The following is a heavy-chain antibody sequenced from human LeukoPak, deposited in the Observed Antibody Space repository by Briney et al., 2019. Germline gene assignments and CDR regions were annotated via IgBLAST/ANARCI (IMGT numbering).Heavy chain of an antibody. CDR3: ARDRGSSVFDY. V-gene: IGHV3-33*01. CDR1: GFIFSSYG. Sequence: GGSLRLSCATSGFIFSSYGMHWVRQAPGKGLEWVAAIWYDGSNKYYVDSVKGRFTVSRDNSKNMLYLQMNSLRAEDTAVYYCARDRGSSVFDYWGQGTLVTVSS. D-gene: IGHD1-26*01. CDR2: IWYDGSNK. J-gene: IGHJ4*02.